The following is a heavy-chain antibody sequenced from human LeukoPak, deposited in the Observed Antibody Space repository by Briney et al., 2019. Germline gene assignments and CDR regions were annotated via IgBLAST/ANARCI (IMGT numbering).Heavy chain of an antibody. D-gene: IGHD1-26*01. CDR1: GFTFSAFT. J-gene: IGHJ4*02. V-gene: IGHV3-21*05. CDR3: ARDLPTGTYRAYFEN. Sequence: PGGSLRLSCVASGFTFSAFTMNWVRQAPGKGPEWVSYISSTGSDIYYADSVKGRFTISRDNAESSLYLQMNSLRAEDTAVYYCARDLPTGTYRAYFENWGQGTLVTVSS. CDR2: ISSTGSDI.